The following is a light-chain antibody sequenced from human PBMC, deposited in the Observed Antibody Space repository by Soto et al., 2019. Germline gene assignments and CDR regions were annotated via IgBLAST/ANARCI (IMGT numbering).Light chain of an antibody. Sequence: QSALTQPASVSGSPGQSITISCTGTSGDIGSYNRVSWYQQHPGKAPKLIIYEVTDRPSGVSNRFSGSKSGNTGSLTIAGLQDEGEAEYYCSSYTNINTRACVFGTGTKLTVL. V-gene: IGLV2-14*01. J-gene: IGLJ1*01. CDR1: SGDIGSYNR. CDR2: EVT. CDR3: SSYTNINTRACV.